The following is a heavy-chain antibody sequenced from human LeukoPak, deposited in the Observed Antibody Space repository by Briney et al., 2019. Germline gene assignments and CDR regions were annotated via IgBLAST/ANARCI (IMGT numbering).Heavy chain of an antibody. J-gene: IGHJ4*02. Sequence: GGSLSLYCSATGFTFSDFYMGWLRPAPGKGLGWIAYISSSGNLTPYAASVKGRSTVSRDNAKSSLYLQMNSLRGEDTALYYCARVYSGAYYRGEYWGQGTLVTVPS. CDR2: ISSSGNLT. CDR1: GFTFSDFY. V-gene: IGHV3-11*04. D-gene: IGHD1-26*01. CDR3: ARVYSGAYYRGEY.